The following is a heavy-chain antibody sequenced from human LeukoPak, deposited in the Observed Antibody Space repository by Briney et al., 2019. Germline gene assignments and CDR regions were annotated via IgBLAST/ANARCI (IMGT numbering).Heavy chain of an antibody. CDR1: GFTFSSYW. D-gene: IGHD3-16*01. CDR3: ASGGLRSFSVDY. CDR2: INSDGSST. Sequence: PGGSLRLSCAASGFTFSSYWMHWVRQAPGKGLVWVSRINSDGSSTSYADSVKGRFTISRDNAKNTLFLQMNSLRAEDAAVYYCASGGLRSFSVDYWGQGTLVTVSS. J-gene: IGHJ4*02. V-gene: IGHV3-74*01.